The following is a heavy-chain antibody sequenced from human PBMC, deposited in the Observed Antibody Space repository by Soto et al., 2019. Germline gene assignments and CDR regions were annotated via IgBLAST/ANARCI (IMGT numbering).Heavy chain of an antibody. CDR3: ARGLLPPLRFDP. D-gene: IGHD3-9*01. CDR1: GGSISSYY. Sequence: SETLSLTCTVSGGSISSYYWSWIRQPPGKGLEWIGYIYYSGSTNYNPSLKSRVTISVDTSKNQFSLKLSSVTAADTAVYYCARGLLPPLRFDPWGQGTLVTVSS. J-gene: IGHJ5*02. V-gene: IGHV4-59*01. CDR2: IYYSGST.